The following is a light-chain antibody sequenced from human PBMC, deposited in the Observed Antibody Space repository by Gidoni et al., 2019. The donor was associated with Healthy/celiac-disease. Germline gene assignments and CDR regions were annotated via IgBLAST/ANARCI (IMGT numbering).Light chain of an antibody. CDR3: QQYDNLPYT. CDR1: QDISNY. Sequence: IQMTQSPSSLSASVGDRVTITCKASQDISNYLNWYQQKPGKAPKLLIYDASNLEKGVPSRFSGSGSGTDFTFTISSLQPEDIATYYCQQYDNLPYTFGQGTKLEIK. V-gene: IGKV1-33*01. CDR2: DAS. J-gene: IGKJ2*01.